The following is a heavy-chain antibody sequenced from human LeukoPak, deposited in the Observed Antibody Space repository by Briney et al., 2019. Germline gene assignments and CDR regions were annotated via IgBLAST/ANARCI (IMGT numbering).Heavy chain of an antibody. Sequence: SQTLSLTCTVSGGSISSGGYYWSWIRQPPGKGLEWIGYIYHSGSTYYNPSLKSRVTISVDRSKNQFSLKLSSVTAADTAVYYCARVGRYKQWLVLDYWGQGTLVTVSS. D-gene: IGHD6-19*01. V-gene: IGHV4-30-2*01. CDR2: IYHSGST. CDR1: GGSISSGGYY. CDR3: ARVGRYKQWLVLDY. J-gene: IGHJ4*02.